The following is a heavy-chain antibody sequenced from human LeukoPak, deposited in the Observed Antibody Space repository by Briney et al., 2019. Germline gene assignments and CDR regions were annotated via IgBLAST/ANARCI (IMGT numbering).Heavy chain of an antibody. Sequence: SQTLSLTCAISGDSVSSNSAAWNWIRQSPSRGLEWLGRTYYRSKWYNDYAVSVKSRITINPDTSKNQFSLQLNSVTPEDTAVYYCAKEGGYSYGRYYYYYYMDVWGKGTTVTVSS. CDR1: GDSVSSNSAA. CDR3: AKEGGYSYGRYYYYYYMDV. D-gene: IGHD5-18*01. J-gene: IGHJ6*03. CDR2: TYYRSKWYN. V-gene: IGHV6-1*01.